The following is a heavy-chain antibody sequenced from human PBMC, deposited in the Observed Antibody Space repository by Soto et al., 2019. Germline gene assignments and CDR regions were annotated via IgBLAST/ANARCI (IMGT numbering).Heavy chain of an antibody. CDR3: ARDHRAYYYDSSGYSPYYFDY. CDR1: GFTFSSYS. D-gene: IGHD3-22*01. J-gene: IGHJ4*02. Sequence: GGSLRLSCAASGFTFSSYSMNWVRQAPGKGLEWVSSISSSSSYIYYADSVKGRFTISRDNAKNSLYLQMNSLRAEDTAVYYCARDHRAYYYDSSGYSPYYFDYWGQGTLVTVSS. CDR2: ISSSSSYI. V-gene: IGHV3-21*01.